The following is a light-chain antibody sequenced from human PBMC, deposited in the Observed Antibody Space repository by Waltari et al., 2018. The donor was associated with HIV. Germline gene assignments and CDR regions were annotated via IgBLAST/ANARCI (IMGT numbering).Light chain of an antibody. J-gene: IGKJ3*01. Sequence: DIQMTQSPSSLSASVGDRVTISCHASHYVINYVNWFQKKPGKAPQLLIYAASALQTGVPSRFSGSSSGSNYTLTISSLQPEDFATYYCQQTYTTPLTFGPGTKVDVK. CDR3: QQTYTTPLT. CDR2: AAS. CDR1: HYVINY. V-gene: IGKV1-39*01.